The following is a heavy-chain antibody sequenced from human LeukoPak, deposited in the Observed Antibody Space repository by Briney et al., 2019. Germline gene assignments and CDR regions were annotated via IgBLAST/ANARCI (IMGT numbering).Heavy chain of an antibody. CDR1: GFTFSSYW. CDR3: VYGGFYFAY. J-gene: IGHJ4*02. D-gene: IGHD5-12*01. Sequence: GGSLRLSCAASGFTFSSYWMSWVRQAPGKGLEWVANIKQDGSEKYYVDSVKGRFTISRDNAKNSLYLQINSLRAEDRAVYYCVYGGFYFAYWGQGTLVTVPS. CDR2: IKQDGSEK. V-gene: IGHV3-7*02.